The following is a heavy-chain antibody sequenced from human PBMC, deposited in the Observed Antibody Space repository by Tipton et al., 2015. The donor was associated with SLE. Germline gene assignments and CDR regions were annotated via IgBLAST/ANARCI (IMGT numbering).Heavy chain of an antibody. V-gene: IGHV3-7*01. Sequence: GSLRLSCAASGFTFSSYWMSWVRQAPGKGLEWVANIKQDGSEKYYVDSVKGRFTISRDNAENTLYLQMNNLRAEDTAVYYCASRYYDSSGYFHWGQGTLVTVSS. CDR1: GFTFSSYW. CDR3: ASRYYDSSGYFH. D-gene: IGHD3-22*01. CDR2: IKQDGSEK. J-gene: IGHJ4*02.